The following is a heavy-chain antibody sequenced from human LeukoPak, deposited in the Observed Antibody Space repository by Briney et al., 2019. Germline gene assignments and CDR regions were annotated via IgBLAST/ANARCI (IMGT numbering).Heavy chain of an antibody. Sequence: GGSLRLSCAASGFTFSSYAMSWVRQAPGKGLEWVSAISGSGGSTYYADSVKGRFTISRDSSKNTLYLQMNSLRIDDTAMYYCTRTVNSASDFWGQGTLVTVSS. V-gene: IGHV3-23*01. CDR1: GFTFSSYA. D-gene: IGHD4-23*01. CDR3: TRTVNSASDF. J-gene: IGHJ4*02. CDR2: ISGSGGST.